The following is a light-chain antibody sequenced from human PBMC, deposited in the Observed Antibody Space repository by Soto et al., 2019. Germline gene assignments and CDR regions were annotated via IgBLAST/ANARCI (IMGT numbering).Light chain of an antibody. V-gene: IGKV3-15*01. Sequence: EIVMTQSPATLSVSPGERATLSCRASQSVSSNLAWYQQKPGQAPRLLISGASTRATGIPARFSGSGSGTEFTLTISSLQSEDFAAYYCQQYNNWYSFGQGTKLEIK. CDR2: GAS. J-gene: IGKJ2*01. CDR3: QQYNNWYS. CDR1: QSVSSN.